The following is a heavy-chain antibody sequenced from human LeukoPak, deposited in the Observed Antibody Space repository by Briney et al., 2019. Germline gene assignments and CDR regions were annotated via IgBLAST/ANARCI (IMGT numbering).Heavy chain of an antibody. V-gene: IGHV1-2*02. D-gene: IGHD2-15*01. CDR3: ARAHPAWVAADWAFDI. CDR1: GYTFTGYY. J-gene: IGHJ3*02. Sequence: ASVKVSCKASGYTFTGYYMHWVRQAPGQGLEWMGWINPNSGGTKYAQKFQGRVTMTRDTSISTAYMELSRLRSDDTAVYYCARAHPAWVAADWAFDIWGQGTMVTVSS. CDR2: INPNSGGT.